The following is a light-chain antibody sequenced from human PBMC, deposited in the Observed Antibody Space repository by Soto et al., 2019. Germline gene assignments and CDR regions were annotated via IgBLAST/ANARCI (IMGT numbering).Light chain of an antibody. CDR3: QQRSNWPPLT. Sequence: EIVLTQSPDTLSLSRGERATLSCRASQSVGNDLAWYQQKPGQAPRLLIYDASSRATGIPARFSGSGSGTDFALTISSLDPEDFAVYYCQQRSNWPPLTFGGGTKVEIK. CDR2: DAS. J-gene: IGKJ4*01. V-gene: IGKV3-11*01. CDR1: QSVGND.